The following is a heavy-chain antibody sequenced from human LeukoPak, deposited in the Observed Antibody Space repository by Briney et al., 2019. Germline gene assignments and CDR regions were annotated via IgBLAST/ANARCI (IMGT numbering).Heavy chain of an antibody. J-gene: IGHJ4*02. CDR3: ARYSSSWHYFDY. CDR1: GGSISSYY. Sequence: PSETLSLTCTVSGGSISSYYWSWLRHPPGKGLEWVGYIYYSGRTNYNPSLKSRLTISVDTSKNQFSLKLSSVTAADTAVYYCARYSSSWHYFDYWGQGTLVTVSS. V-gene: IGHV4-59*08. D-gene: IGHD6-13*01. CDR2: IYYSGRT.